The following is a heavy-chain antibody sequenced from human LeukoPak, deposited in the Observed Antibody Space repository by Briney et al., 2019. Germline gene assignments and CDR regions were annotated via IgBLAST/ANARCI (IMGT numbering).Heavy chain of an antibody. CDR1: GFTFSNFW. Sequence: GGSLRLSCAVSGFTFSNFWMHWVRRTPGKGLVWVSRIDTDGTTTRYEDSVKGRFTISRDNAKNMLYLQMNSLRAEDTAVYYCARDAVYCGGDCYLFDPWGQGTLVTVSS. D-gene: IGHD2-21*01. V-gene: IGHV3-74*01. CDR3: ARDAVYCGGDCYLFDP. CDR2: IDTDGTTT. J-gene: IGHJ5*02.